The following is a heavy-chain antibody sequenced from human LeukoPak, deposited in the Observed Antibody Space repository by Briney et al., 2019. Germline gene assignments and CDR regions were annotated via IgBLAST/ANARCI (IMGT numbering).Heavy chain of an antibody. J-gene: IGHJ4*02. Sequence: SETLSLTCTVSGGSISSYYWSWIRQPPGKGLEWIGYIYYSGSTNYNPSLKSRVTISVDTSKNQFSLKLSSVTAADTAVYYCARGLGYSSSYYFDYWGQGTLVTVSS. CDR3: ARGLGYSSSYYFDY. CDR2: IYYSGST. V-gene: IGHV4-59*08. D-gene: IGHD6-13*01. CDR1: GGSISSYY.